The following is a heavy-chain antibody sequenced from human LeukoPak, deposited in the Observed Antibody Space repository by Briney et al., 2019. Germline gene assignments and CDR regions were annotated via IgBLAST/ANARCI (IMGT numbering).Heavy chain of an antibody. CDR3: AKDNSGSYSLYYFDY. Sequence: SETLSLTCIVSGGSISSYYWSWVRQPPGKGLEWIGYIYNSGSANYNASLKSRVTISVDTSKNQFSLKLRSVTAADTAVYYCAKDNSGSYSLYYFDYWGQGTLVTVSS. D-gene: IGHD1-26*01. CDR2: IYNSGSA. J-gene: IGHJ4*02. V-gene: IGHV4-59*01. CDR1: GGSISSYY.